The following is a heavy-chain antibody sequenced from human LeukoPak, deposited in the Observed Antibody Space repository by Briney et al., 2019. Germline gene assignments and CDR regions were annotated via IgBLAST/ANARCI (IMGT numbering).Heavy chain of an antibody. CDR1: GFTFSNAG. Sequence: PGGSLRLSCAASGFTFSNAGMSWVRQAPGKGLEWVGRIKSKTDGGTTDYAAPVKGRFTISRDDSKNTLYLQMNSLKTEDTAVYYCTTRSYCSGGSCRMDFDYWGQGTLVTVSS. D-gene: IGHD2-15*01. CDR2: IKSKTDGGTT. CDR3: TTRSYCSGGSCRMDFDY. J-gene: IGHJ4*02. V-gene: IGHV3-15*01.